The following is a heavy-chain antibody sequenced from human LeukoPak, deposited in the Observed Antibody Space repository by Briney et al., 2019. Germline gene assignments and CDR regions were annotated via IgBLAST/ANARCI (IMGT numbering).Heavy chain of an antibody. CDR3: ANWGLSAARHDVDY. Sequence: PGGSLRLSCAASGFTFSSYAMSWVRQAPGKGLVWVSAISGSGGSTYYADSVKGRFTISRDNSKNTLYLQMNSLRAEDTAVYYCANWGLSAARHDVDYWGQGTLVTVSS. D-gene: IGHD6-6*01. J-gene: IGHJ4*02. V-gene: IGHV3-23*01. CDR1: GFTFSSYA. CDR2: ISGSGGST.